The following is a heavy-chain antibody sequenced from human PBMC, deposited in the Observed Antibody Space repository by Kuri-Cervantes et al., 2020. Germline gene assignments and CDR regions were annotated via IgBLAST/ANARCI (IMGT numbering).Heavy chain of an antibody. CDR3: ARALVSASHPRLYYFDY. CDR1: GGTFRSYA. Sequence: SVKVSCKASGGTFRSYAISWVRQAPGQGLEWMGGIIPIFGTANYAQKFQGRVTITTDESTSTAYMELSSLRSEDTAVYYCARALVSASHPRLYYFDYWGQGTLVTVSS. V-gene: IGHV1-69*05. D-gene: IGHD6-25*01. J-gene: IGHJ4*02. CDR2: IIPIFGTA.